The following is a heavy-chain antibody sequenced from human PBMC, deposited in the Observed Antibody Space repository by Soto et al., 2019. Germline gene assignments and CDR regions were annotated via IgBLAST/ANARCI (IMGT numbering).Heavy chain of an antibody. CDR1: GFPFRTYS. J-gene: IGHJ4*02. CDR3: GREGYGDPAYIDY. Sequence: GGSLRLSCVASGFPFRTYSMNWVRQAPGKGLEWVSSITGSSDYIFYADSIKGRFTISRDNAKNTLSLQMNSLRAEDTAVYFCGREGYGDPAYIDYWGQGALVTVSS. D-gene: IGHD4-17*01. V-gene: IGHV3-21*06. CDR2: ITGSSDYI.